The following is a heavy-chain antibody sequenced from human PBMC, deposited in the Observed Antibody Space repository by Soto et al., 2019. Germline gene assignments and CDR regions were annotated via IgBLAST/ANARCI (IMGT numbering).Heavy chain of an antibody. V-gene: IGHV3-30*18. CDR3: SKDLATMGWEYFGQ. Sequence: QLMQSGGGVVQPGESLRLSCAASGFTLSSFAIHWVRQAPGKGLEWVAVISSHGIHKYYADSLKDRFTISRDNSNNTVSLEGAGLRPEDTAVYYCSKDLATMGWEYFGQWGQGTLVTVSS. CDR2: ISSHGIHK. J-gene: IGHJ4*02. CDR1: GFTLSSFA. D-gene: IGHD3-9*01.